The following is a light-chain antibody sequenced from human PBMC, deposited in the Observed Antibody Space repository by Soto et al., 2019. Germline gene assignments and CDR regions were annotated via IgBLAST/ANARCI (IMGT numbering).Light chain of an antibody. Sequence: EIVLTQSPGTLSLSPGERATLSCRASQSVSSSFLAWYQQKPGQAPRLLIYGASSRATGIPDRFSGSGSGTDLTLTISRLEPEDFALYYCQQYGNSPPATFGQGTKVEIK. CDR1: QSVSSSF. CDR3: QQYGNSPPAT. CDR2: GAS. J-gene: IGKJ1*01. V-gene: IGKV3-20*01.